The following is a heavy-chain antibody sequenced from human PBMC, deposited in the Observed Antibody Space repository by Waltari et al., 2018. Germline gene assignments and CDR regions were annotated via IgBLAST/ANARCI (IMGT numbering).Heavy chain of an antibody. CDR3: ARGGSSSAGGFDY. CDR1: GGSFSGYY. J-gene: IGHJ4*02. CDR2: INHSGSN. V-gene: IGHV4-34*01. D-gene: IGHD6-6*01. Sequence: QVQLQQWGAGLLKPSETLSLTCAVYGGSFSGYYWSWIRQPPGKGLEWIGEINHSGSNTYNPALKSRVTIAVDTSKNQFSLKLSSVTAADTAVYYCARGGSSSAGGFDYWGQGTLVTVSS.